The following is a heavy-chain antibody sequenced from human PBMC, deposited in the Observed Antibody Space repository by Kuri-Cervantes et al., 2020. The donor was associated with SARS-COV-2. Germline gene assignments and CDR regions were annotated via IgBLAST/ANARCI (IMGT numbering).Heavy chain of an antibody. CDR3: ARGNGGVLWFGEFLSFDY. D-gene: IGHD3-10*01. CDR1: GGTFSSYA. J-gene: IGHJ4*02. CDR2: IIPIFGTA. Sequence: SVKVSCKASGGTFSSYAISWVRQAPGQGLEWMGGIIPIFGTANYEQKFQGRVTITTDESTSTAYMELSSLRSDDTAVYYCARGNGGVLWFGEFLSFDYWGQGTLVTVSS. V-gene: IGHV1-69*05.